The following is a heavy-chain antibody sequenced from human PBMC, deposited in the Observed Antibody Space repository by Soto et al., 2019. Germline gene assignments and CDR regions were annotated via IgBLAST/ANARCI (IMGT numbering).Heavy chain of an antibody. D-gene: IGHD1-7*01. CDR2: MSGSSSTT. Sequence: EVRLLESGGGLVKLGGSLRLSCATSGLTFSNYAMSWVRQAPGGGLEWVSSMSGSSSTTYYADSVRGRFTISRDRSKNTLYLQMSSLRAEDTALYYCAKNQERELPRVIDFWGQGTLVTVSS. CDR3: AKNQERELPRVIDF. V-gene: IGHV3-23*01. CDR1: GLTFSNYA. J-gene: IGHJ4*02.